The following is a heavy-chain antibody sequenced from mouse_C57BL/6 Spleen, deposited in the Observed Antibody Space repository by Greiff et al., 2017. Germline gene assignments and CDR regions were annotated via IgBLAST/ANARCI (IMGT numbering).Heavy chain of an antibody. D-gene: IGHD1-1*01. CDR1: GYAFTNYL. CDR3: ARSASSYWYFDV. Sequence: QVQLKQSGAELVRPGTSVKVSCKASGYAFTNYLIEWVKQRPGRGLEWIGVINPGSGGTNYNEKFKGKATLTADKSSSTAYMQLSRLTSADSAVYFCARSASSYWYFDVWGTGTTVTVSS. V-gene: IGHV1-54*01. J-gene: IGHJ1*03. CDR2: INPGSGGT.